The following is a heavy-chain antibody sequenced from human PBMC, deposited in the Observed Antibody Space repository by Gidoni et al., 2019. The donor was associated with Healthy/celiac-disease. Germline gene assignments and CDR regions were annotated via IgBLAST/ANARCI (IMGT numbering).Heavy chain of an antibody. CDR1: GFTLSSYG. J-gene: IGHJ3*02. D-gene: IGHD2-2*01. CDR2: ISYDGSNK. CDR3: AHLYCSSTSCTDDAFDI. V-gene: IGHV3-30*03. Sequence: QGQLVESGGGVVQPGRSLRLSCAASGFTLSSYGMHWVRQAPGKGLEWVAVISYDGSNKYYEDYVKGRFTISRDNYKNTLYLKMNSLRAEDTAVYYCAHLYCSSTSCTDDAFDIWGKGTMASSLQ.